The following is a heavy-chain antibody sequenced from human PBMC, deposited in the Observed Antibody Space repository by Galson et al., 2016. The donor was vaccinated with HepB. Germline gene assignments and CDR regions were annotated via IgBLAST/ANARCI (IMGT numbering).Heavy chain of an antibody. V-gene: IGHV1-2*04. J-gene: IGHJ6*02. Sequence: SVKVSCKASGYTFIGYYIHWVRQAPGQGPEWVGWINPDTGATDYGQKFQGWVTLTRDKSTQTVYMELTSDDTAMYYCARERITLFGLVQRVHYKYAMDLWGQGTMVTVSS. D-gene: IGHD3-3*01. CDR3: ARERITLFGLVQRVHYKYAMDL. CDR1: GYTFIGYY. CDR2: INPDTGAT.